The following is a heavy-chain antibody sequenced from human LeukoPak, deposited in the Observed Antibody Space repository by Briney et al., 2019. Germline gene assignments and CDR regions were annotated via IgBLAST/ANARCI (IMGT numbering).Heavy chain of an antibody. Sequence: PSETLSLTCTVSGDSISSGDYYWRWIRQPAGKGLEWIGRISSSGSTNYNPSLKSRVTISVDTAKNQFSRKLSSVTAADTAVYYCARHGVAGYCLRNWGQGTLVTVSS. J-gene: IGHJ4*02. D-gene: IGHD3-9*01. CDR1: GDSISSGDYY. CDR2: ISSSGST. V-gene: IGHV4-61*02. CDR3: ARHGVAGYCLRN.